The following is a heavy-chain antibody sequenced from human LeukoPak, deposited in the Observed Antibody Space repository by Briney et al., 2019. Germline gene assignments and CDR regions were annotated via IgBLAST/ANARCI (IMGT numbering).Heavy chain of an antibody. CDR1: GFTFDDYA. CDR2: ISWNSGSI. J-gene: IGHJ4*02. Sequence: GRSLRLSCAASGFTFDDYAMHWVRQAPGKGLEWVSGISWNSGSIGYADSVKGRFTISRDDSKNTLHLQMNSLKTEDTAMYYCTTDDYWGQGTLVTVSS. V-gene: IGHV3-9*01. CDR3: TTDDY.